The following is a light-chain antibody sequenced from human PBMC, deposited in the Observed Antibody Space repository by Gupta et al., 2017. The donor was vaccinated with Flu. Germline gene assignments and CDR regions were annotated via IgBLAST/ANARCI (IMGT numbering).Light chain of an antibody. CDR1: QSVSSSY. Sequence: EILLTQSPGTLSLSPWERATLSCRASQSVSSSYLAWYQQKPGQAPRLLIYGASSRATGVPDRFSGSGSGTDFTLTISRLEPEDVAVYYCQQYGSSLWTFGQGTKVEIK. V-gene: IGKV3-20*01. CDR2: GAS. J-gene: IGKJ1*01. CDR3: QQYGSSLWT.